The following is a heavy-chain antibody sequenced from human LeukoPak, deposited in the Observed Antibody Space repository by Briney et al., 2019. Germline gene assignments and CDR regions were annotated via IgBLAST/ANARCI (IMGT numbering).Heavy chain of an antibody. Sequence: GGSLRLSCAASGCTVSSNYMSWVRQAPGKGLEWVSVIYSGGSTYYADSVKGRFTISRHNSKNTLYLQMNSLRAEDTAVYYCARVLYYDSSGPLDYWGQGTLVTVSS. J-gene: IGHJ4*02. CDR2: IYSGGST. CDR1: GCTVSSNY. CDR3: ARVLYYDSSGPLDY. D-gene: IGHD3-22*01. V-gene: IGHV3-53*04.